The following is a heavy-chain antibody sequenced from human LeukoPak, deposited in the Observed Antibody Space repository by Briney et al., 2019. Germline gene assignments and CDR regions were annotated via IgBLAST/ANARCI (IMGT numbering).Heavy chain of an antibody. CDR3: AKRDDSGGNLVDL. Sequence: SETLSLTCTVSGGSVRSGSHYWVWIRQPPGKGLEWIGSIYYSGSTYYNSSLENRVTISIDTSKNHFSLRLRSLSAADTSVYYCAKRDDSGGNLVDLWGQGTLVTVSS. J-gene: IGHJ4*02. CDR1: GGSVRSGSHY. V-gene: IGHV4-39*02. CDR2: IYYSGST. D-gene: IGHD3-22*01.